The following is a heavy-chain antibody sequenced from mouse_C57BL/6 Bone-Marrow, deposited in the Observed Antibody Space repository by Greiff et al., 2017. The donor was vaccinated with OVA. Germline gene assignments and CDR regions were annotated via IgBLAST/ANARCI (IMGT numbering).Heavy chain of an antibody. CDR2: IHPNSGST. CDR3: ASPLIYYGNYSFAY. D-gene: IGHD2-1*01. Sequence: VQLQQPGAELVKPGASVKLSCKASGYTFTSYWMHWVKQRPGQGLEWIGMIHPNSGSTNYNEKFKSKATLTVDKSSSTAYMQLSRLTSEDSAVYYCASPLIYYGNYSFAYWGQGTLVTVSA. V-gene: IGHV1-64*01. J-gene: IGHJ3*01. CDR1: GYTFTSYW.